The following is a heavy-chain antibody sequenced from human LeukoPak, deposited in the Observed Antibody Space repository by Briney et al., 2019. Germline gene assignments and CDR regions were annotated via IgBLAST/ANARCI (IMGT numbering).Heavy chain of an antibody. CDR2: INRSGST. CDR3: ARGGAVTTGMGMDV. D-gene: IGHD4-11*01. V-gene: IGHV4-34*01. J-gene: IGHJ6*02. CDR1: GGSFSGYY. Sequence: SETLSLTCAVYGGSFSGYYWSWIRQPPGQGLEWIGEINRSGSTNYTPSLKSQVTISVETSKTQFSLKLSSVTAADTAVYYCARGGAVTTGMGMDVWGQGTTVTVSS.